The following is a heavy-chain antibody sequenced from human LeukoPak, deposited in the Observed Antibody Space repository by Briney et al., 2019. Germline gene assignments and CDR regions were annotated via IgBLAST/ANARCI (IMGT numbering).Heavy chain of an antibody. CDR3: AKGSSTSRPYYFDS. D-gene: IGHD6-6*01. Sequence: GGSLRLSCAGSGFTCSSFAMGWVGQAPGQGLEWVSAISGSGGSSDYADSVKGRVTISRDNCETTLYVHRYSLRPGDTATYYCAKGSSTSRPYYFDSWGQGTLVTVSS. J-gene: IGHJ4*02. V-gene: IGHV3-23*01. CDR1: GFTCSSFA. CDR2: ISGSGGSS.